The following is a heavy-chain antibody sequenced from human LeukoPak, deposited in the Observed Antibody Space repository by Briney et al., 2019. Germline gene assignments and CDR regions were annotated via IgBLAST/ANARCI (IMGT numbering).Heavy chain of an antibody. V-gene: IGHV1-69*13. J-gene: IGHJ6*03. CDR2: IIPIFGTA. D-gene: IGHD1-26*01. CDR1: GGTFSSYA. CDR3: ARGVGATISYYHYYIDV. Sequence: SVKVSCKASGGTFSSYAISWVRQAPGQGLEWMGGIIPIFGTANYAQKFQGRVTITADESTSTAYMELSSLRSEDTAVYYCARGVGATISYYHYYIDVWGKGTTVAVSS.